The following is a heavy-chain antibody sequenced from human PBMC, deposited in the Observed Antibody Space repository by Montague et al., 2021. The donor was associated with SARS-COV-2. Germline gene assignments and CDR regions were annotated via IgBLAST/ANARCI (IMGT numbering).Heavy chain of an antibody. CDR3: AGERLWGDAFDI. J-gene: IGHJ3*02. V-gene: IGHV3-30-3*01. CDR2: ISYDGSNK. Sequence: SLRLSCAASGFTFSSYAMHWVRQAPGKGLEWVAVISYDGSNKYYADSVKGRFTISRDNSKNTLYLQMNSLRAEDTAVYYCAGERLWGDAFDIWGQGTMVTVSS. D-gene: IGHD2-21*01. CDR1: GFTFSSYA.